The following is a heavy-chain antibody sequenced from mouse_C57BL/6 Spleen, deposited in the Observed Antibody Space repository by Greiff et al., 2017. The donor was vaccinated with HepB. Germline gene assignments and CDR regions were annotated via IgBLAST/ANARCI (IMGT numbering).Heavy chain of an antibody. V-gene: IGHV1-15*01. J-gene: IGHJ4*01. CDR3: TRSGYDVYAMDY. CDR1: GYTFTDYE. Sequence: VQLQQSGAELVRPGASVTLSCKASGYTFTDYEMHWVKQTPVHGLEWIGAIDPETGGTAYNQKFKGKAILTADKSSSTAYMELRSLTSEDSAVYYCTRSGYDVYAMDYWGQGTSVTVSS. D-gene: IGHD2-2*01. CDR2: IDPETGGT.